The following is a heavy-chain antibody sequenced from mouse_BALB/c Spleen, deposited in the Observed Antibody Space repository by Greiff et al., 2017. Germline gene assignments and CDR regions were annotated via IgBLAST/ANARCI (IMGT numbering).Heavy chain of an antibody. Sequence: QVQLQQSGAELVKPGASVKLSCKASGYTFTSYYMYWVKQRPGQGLEWIGEINPSNGGTNFNEKFKSKATLTVDKSSSTAYMQLSSLTSEDSAVYYCARSATATHAMDYWGQGTSVTVSS. D-gene: IGHD1-2*01. V-gene: IGHV1S81*02. CDR2: INPSNGGT. CDR3: ARSATATHAMDY. CDR1: GYTFTSYY. J-gene: IGHJ4*01.